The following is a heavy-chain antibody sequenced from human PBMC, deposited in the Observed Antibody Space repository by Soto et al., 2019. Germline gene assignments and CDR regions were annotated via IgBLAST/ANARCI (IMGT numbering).Heavy chain of an antibody. D-gene: IGHD2-15*01. CDR1: GFTFSDYY. CDR3: AKVSKYCSGASCYLDS. Sequence: KSGGSLRLSCEASGFTFSDYYMNWIRQAPGKGLEWVSYISGSHSFTKYADSVKGRFIISRDNARNSLSLQMNSLRADDTAVYYCAKVSKYCSGASCYLDSWGQGTLVTVSS. CDR2: ISGSHSFT. J-gene: IGHJ4*02. V-gene: IGHV3-11*06.